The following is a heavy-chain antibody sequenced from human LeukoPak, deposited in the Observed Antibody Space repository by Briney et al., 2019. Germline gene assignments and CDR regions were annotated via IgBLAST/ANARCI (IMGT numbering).Heavy chain of an antibody. V-gene: IGHV3-9*01. J-gene: IGHJ4*02. CDR1: GFTFDDYG. D-gene: IGHD6-13*01. CDR3: AKDYGYSSSWYDY. CDR2: ISWNSASV. Sequence: PGGSLRLSCEASGFTFDDYGMHWVRQAPGKGLEWVSTISWNSASVGYVDSVKGRFTISRDNAKKTLYLQMNSLRPEDTALYCCAKDYGYSSSWYDYWGQGTLVTVSS.